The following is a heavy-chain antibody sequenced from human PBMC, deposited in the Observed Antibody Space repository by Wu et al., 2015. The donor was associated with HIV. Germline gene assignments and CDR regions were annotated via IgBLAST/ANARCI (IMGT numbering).Heavy chain of an antibody. CDR1: GYTFTGYY. CDR3: ARRMVYAENWFDP. Sequence: VKRPGASVKVSCKASGYTFTGYYMHWVRQAPGQGLEWMGWINPNSGGTNYAQKFQGRVTMTRDTSISTAYMELSRLRSDDTAVYYCARRMVYAENWFDPWGQGTLVTVSS. D-gene: IGHD2-8*01. J-gene: IGHJ5*02. CDR2: INPNSGGT. V-gene: IGHV1-2*02.